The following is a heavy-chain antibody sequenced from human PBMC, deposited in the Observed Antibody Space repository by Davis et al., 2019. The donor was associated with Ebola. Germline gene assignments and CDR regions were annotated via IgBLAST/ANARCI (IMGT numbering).Heavy chain of an antibody. V-gene: IGHV3-30-3*01. CDR1: GFTFSSYA. CDR2: ISYDGSNK. Sequence: GGSLRLSCAASGFTFSSYAMHWVRQAPGKGLEWVAVISYDGSNKYYADSVKGRFTISRDNSKNTLYLQMNSLRAEDTAVYYCARVETTAGMDVWGKGTTVTVSS. J-gene: IGHJ6*04. CDR3: ARVETTAGMDV. D-gene: IGHD4-11*01.